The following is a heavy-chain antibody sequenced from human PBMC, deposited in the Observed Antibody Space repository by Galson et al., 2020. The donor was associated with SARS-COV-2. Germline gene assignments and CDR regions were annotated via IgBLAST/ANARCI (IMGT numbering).Heavy chain of an antibody. D-gene: IGHD3-22*01. Sequence: SETLSLTCAVYGGSFSGHYWSWIRKSPGKGLEWIGEITQSGSVHYKPSLKSRVTISADTSKNQFSLQLRSVTAADTAVYYCARGLLQTTMVIVVFTSGSFYFDTWGQGTLVSVSS. CDR1: GGSFSGHY. CDR2: ITQSGSV. CDR3: ARGLLQTTMVIVVFTSGSFYFDT. V-gene: IGHV4-34*01. J-gene: IGHJ4*02.